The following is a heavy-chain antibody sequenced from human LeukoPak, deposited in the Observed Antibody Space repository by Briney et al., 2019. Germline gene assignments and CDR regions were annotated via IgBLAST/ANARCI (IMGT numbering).Heavy chain of an antibody. Sequence: ASVKVSCKVSGYTLTELSMHWVRQAPGKGLEWMGGFDPEDGETIYAQKFQGRVTMTEDTSTDTAYMELSSLGSEDTAVYYCATDSLSIAGSGGATRNFDYWGQGTLVTVSS. CDR2: FDPEDGET. J-gene: IGHJ4*02. D-gene: IGHD1-26*01. CDR1: GYTLTELS. CDR3: ATDSLSIAGSGGATRNFDY. V-gene: IGHV1-24*01.